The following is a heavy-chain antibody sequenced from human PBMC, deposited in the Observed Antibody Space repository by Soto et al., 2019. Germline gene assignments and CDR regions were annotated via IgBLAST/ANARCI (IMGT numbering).Heavy chain of an antibody. D-gene: IGHD5-18*01. CDR3: ARVEAAMSGHWFDP. CDR1: GYTYTSYG. J-gene: IGHJ5*02. Sequence: GASVKVSCTASGYTYTSYGISWVRQAPGQGLEWMGWISAYNGNTNYAQGVQGRVTMTSDTSSNTAYMELRSLRSDDTAVYYCARVEAAMSGHWFDPWGQGTLVTVSS. V-gene: IGHV1-18*01. CDR2: ISAYNGNT.